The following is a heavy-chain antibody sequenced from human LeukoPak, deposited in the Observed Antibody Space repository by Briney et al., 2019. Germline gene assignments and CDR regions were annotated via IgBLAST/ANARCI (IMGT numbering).Heavy chain of an antibody. D-gene: IGHD6-19*01. Sequence: GGSLRLSCAASGFTFSSYGMHWVRQAPGKGLEWVAVISYDGSNKYYADSVKGRFTISRDNSKNTLYLQMNSLRAEDTAVYYCAKDPFMRWLTPLYYYYGMDVWGQGTTVTVSS. CDR1: GFTFSSYG. CDR3: AKDPFMRWLTPLYYYYGMDV. CDR2: ISYDGSNK. V-gene: IGHV3-30*18. J-gene: IGHJ6*02.